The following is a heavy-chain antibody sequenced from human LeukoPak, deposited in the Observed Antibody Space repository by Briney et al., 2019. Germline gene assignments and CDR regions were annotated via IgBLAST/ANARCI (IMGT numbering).Heavy chain of an antibody. V-gene: IGHV3-21*04. D-gene: IGHD2-8*01. CDR1: GFTFSSYS. Sequence: GGSLRPSCAASGFTFSSYSMSWVRQAPGKGLEWVSSMSSSSTHIYYADSVKGRFTISRDNAKNSLYLQMNSLRSEDTAVYYCATVRTNGVGFDYWGQGTLVTVSS. CDR3: ATVRTNGVGFDY. CDR2: MSSSSTHI. J-gene: IGHJ4*02.